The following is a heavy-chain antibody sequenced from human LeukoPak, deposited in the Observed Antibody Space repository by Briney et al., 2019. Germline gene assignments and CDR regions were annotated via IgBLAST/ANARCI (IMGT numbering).Heavy chain of an antibody. D-gene: IGHD6-13*01. J-gene: IGHJ6*03. Sequence: PSETLSLTCTVSGGSISINSYYWGWIRQPPGKGLEWIGSIYHSGSTYYNPSLRSRLTISVDTSKNQFSLKLSSVTAADTAVYYCARDHSSPGYYYMDVWGKGTTVTVSS. CDR1: GGSISINSYY. CDR2: IYHSGST. V-gene: IGHV4-39*07. CDR3: ARDHSSPGYYYMDV.